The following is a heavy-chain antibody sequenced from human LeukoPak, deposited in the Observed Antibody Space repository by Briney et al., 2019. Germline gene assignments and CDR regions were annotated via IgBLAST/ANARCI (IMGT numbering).Heavy chain of an antibody. J-gene: IGHJ3*02. D-gene: IGHD3-22*01. V-gene: IGHV1-69*13. CDR1: GGTFSSYA. CDR3: ARGGTMIVVEGAFDI. Sequence: ASVKVSCKASGGTFSSYAISWVRQDPGQGLEWMGGIIPIFGTANYAQKFQGRVTITADESTSTAYMELSSLRSEDTAVYYCARGGTMIVVEGAFDIWGQGTMVTVSS. CDR2: IIPIFGTA.